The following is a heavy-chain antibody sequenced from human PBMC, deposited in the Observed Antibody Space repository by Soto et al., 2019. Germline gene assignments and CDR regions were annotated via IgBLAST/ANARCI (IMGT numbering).Heavy chain of an antibody. CDR1: GYTFTSYW. V-gene: IGHV5-51*01. CDR3: ERQEVNTSHHFDY. J-gene: IGHJ4*02. D-gene: IGHD3-16*01. CDR2: IYPADSDT. Sequence: PGESLKISCKGSGYTFTSYWIGWVRQMPGKGLEWMGIIYPADSDTRYSPSFQGQVTISADKSISTAYLQWGSLKASDTAIYYCERQEVNTSHHFDYWGQGTLATVSS.